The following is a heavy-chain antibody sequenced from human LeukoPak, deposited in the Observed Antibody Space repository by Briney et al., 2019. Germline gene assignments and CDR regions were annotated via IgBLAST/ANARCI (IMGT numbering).Heavy chain of an antibody. CDR3: ARDGDGQLLPPYDY. CDR2: IKQDGSEK. D-gene: IGHD1-26*01. Sequence: GGSLRLSCAASGFTFSSYWMSWVRQAPGKGLERVANIKQDGSEKYYVDSVKGRFTISRDNAKNSLYLQMNSLRAEDTAVYYCARDGDGQLLPPYDYWGQGTLVTVSS. CDR1: GFTFSSYW. V-gene: IGHV3-7*01. J-gene: IGHJ4*02.